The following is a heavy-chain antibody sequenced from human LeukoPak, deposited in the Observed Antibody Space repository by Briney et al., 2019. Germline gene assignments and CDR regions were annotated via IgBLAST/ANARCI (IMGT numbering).Heavy chain of an antibody. CDR2: IIPIFGTA. CDR3: ARGFISPHYYYYMDV. V-gene: IGHV1-69*13. Sequence: SVKVSCKASGGTFSSYAISWVRQAPGQGLEWMGGIIPIFGTANYAQKFQGRVTITADESTSTAYMELSSLRSEDTAVYYRARGFISPHYYYYMDVWGKGTTVTVSS. D-gene: IGHD3-10*01. CDR1: GGTFSSYA. J-gene: IGHJ6*03.